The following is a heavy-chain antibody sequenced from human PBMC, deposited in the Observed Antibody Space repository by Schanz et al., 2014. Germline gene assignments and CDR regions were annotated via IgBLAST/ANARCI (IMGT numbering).Heavy chain of an antibody. V-gene: IGHV4-39*01. Sequence: QLQLQESGPGLVRPSETLSLTCTVYGGSFSSGPFYWGWIRQPPGKGLEWLGSAYYRGSTYYSPSLKSRVSISRDGSKSQSSVRWTSMTAADTAVYYCARLGITGTTVFYWGQGTLVTVSS. J-gene: IGHJ4*02. CDR1: GGSFSSGPFY. CDR2: AYYRGST. CDR3: ARLGITGTTVFY. D-gene: IGHD1-20*01.